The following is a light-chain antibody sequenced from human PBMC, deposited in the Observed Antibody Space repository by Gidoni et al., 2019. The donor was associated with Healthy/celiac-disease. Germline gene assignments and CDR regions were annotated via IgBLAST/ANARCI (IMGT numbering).Light chain of an antibody. CDR3: GTWDSSLSAGHAV. CDR2: DNN. J-gene: IGLJ7*01. Sequence: QSVLTRPPSVAAAPGQQVPIACSGSSSNIGIPYVSWSQQHPGTAPKLHIYDNNKRPSGIPDRFSGSKAGTSATLGINGPQTGDEAYYYCGTWDSSLSAGHAVFGGGTQLTV. CDR1: SSNIGIPY. V-gene: IGLV1-51*01.